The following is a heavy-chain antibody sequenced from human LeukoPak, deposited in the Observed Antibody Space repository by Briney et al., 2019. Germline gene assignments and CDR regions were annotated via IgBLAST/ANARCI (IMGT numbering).Heavy chain of an antibody. D-gene: IGHD2-15*01. V-gene: IGHV3-48*03. J-gene: IGHJ4*02. Sequence: RGSLRLSCAASGFTFSSYEMNWVRQAPGKGLEWVSYISSSGSTIYYADPVKGRFTISRDNAKNSLYLQMNSLRAEDTAVYYCRIVVVGLLYYFDYWGQGTLVTVSS. CDR1: GFTFSSYE. CDR2: ISSSGSTI. CDR3: RIVVVGLLYYFDY.